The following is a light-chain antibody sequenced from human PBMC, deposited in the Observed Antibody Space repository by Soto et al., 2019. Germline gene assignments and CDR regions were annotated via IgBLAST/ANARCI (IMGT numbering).Light chain of an antibody. V-gene: IGKV1-6*01. Sequence: AIQLTQSPSSLAASVGDRVTISCRASQGILNALGWYPQTQGKPPKVXIYGASHLQSGVPPLFSGSGAGPAFTRTISSLQPEDAETYDCQQDINYPWTFGQGTQVDIK. CDR1: QGILNA. J-gene: IGKJ1*01. CDR2: GAS. CDR3: QQDINYPWT.